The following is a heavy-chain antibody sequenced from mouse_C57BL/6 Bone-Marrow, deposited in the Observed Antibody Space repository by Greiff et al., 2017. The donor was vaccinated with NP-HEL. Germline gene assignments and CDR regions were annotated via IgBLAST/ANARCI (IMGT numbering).Heavy chain of an antibody. CDR3: ATEGDGSSCLQYYAMDY. Sequence: QVQLQQPGTELVKPGASVKLSCKASCYTFTSYWMHWVKQRPGQGLEWIGNINPCNGGPNYNEKFKSKATLTVDKSSSTAYMQLSSLTSEDSAVYYCATEGDGSSCLQYYAMDYWGQGNSVTVSS. V-gene: IGHV1-53*01. CDR2: INPCNGGP. J-gene: IGHJ4*01. CDR1: CYTFTSYW. D-gene: IGHD1-1*01.